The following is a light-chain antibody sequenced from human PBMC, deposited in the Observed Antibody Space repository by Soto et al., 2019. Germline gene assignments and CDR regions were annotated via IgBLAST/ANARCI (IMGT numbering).Light chain of an antibody. CDR3: QQYYSNPIT. Sequence: DIVMTQSPDSLAVSLGERATINCKSSQSVLSSSDSKNYLAWHQQKPGQPPKLLIYWASTRESGVPERFSGSGSGTEFALTISSLQAEDVAFYYCQQYYSNPITFGQGTRLEIK. CDR1: QSVLSSSDSKNY. CDR2: WAS. J-gene: IGKJ5*01. V-gene: IGKV4-1*01.